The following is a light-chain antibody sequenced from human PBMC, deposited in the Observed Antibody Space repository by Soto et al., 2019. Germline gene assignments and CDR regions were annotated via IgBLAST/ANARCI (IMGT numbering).Light chain of an antibody. CDR1: QSVSSN. CDR3: QQYNNWXPWT. Sequence: EIVMTQSPATLSVSPGERATLSCRASQSVSSNLAWYQQKPGQAPRLLIYGASTRATGIPARFSGSGSGTEITLTICSLQSEDFAVYYCQQYNNWXPWTFGQGTKVDI. J-gene: IGKJ1*01. CDR2: GAS. V-gene: IGKV3-15*01.